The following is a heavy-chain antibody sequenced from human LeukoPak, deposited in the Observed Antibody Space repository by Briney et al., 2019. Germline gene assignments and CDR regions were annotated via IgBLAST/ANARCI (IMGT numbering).Heavy chain of an antibody. J-gene: IGHJ6*02. Sequence: GESLKISCKGSGYSFTSYWIGWVRQMPGKGLEWMGIIYPGDSDTRYSPSFQGQVTISADKSISTAYLQWSSLKASDTAMYYCARQIAVAADYYYYGMDVWGQGTTVTVSS. CDR3: ARQIAVAADYYYYGMDV. V-gene: IGHV5-51*01. CDR2: IYPGDSDT. CDR1: GYSFTSYW. D-gene: IGHD6-19*01.